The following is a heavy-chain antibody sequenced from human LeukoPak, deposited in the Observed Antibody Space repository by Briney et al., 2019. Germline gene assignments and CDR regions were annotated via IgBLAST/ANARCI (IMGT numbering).Heavy chain of an antibody. CDR2: IRGRGYSA. Sequence: GGSLRLSCTASGFTFSNSDMNWVPQAPGKGLEWVSSIRGRGYSAEYTDSVKARFTISRDNSKNTLYLQQNSLRAEDTALYYCAKCAKTPEGGSGWCNWFDAWGQGTLVTVSS. V-gene: IGHV3-23*01. D-gene: IGHD3-3*01. J-gene: IGHJ5*02. CDR1: GFTFSNSD. CDR3: AKCAKTPEGGSGWCNWFDA.